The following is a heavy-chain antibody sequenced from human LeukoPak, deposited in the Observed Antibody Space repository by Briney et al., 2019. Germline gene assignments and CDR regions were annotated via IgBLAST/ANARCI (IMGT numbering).Heavy chain of an antibody. J-gene: IGHJ6*03. V-gene: IGHV1-69*13. CDR1: GGTFSSYA. CDR2: IIPIFGTA. Sequence: SVKVSCKASGGTFSSYAISWVRQAPGQGLEWMGGIIPIFGTANYAQKFQGRVTITADESTSTAYMELSSLRSEDTAVYYCARAPEDTAPYYYYYMDVWGKGTTVTVSS. CDR3: ARAPEDTAPYYYYYMDV. D-gene: IGHD5-18*01.